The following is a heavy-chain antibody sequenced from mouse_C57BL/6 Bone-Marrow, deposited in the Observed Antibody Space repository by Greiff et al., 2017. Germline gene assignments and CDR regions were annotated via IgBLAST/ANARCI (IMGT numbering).Heavy chain of an antibody. V-gene: IGHV3-6*01. CDR3: ARVGGKRDY. Sequence: DVQLQESGPGLVKPSQSLSLTCSVTGYSITSGYYWNWIRQFPGNKLEWMGYISYDGSNNYNPSLKNRISITRDTSKNQFFLKLNSVTTEDTATYYCARVGGKRDYWGQGTTLTVSS. CDR2: ISYDGSN. J-gene: IGHJ2*01. CDR1: GYSITSGYY. D-gene: IGHD2-1*01.